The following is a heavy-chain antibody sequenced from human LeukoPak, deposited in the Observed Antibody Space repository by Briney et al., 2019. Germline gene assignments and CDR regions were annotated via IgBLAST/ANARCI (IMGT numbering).Heavy chain of an antibody. CDR3: ARGYYDSSGYYMWDY. D-gene: IGHD3-22*01. J-gene: IGHJ4*02. CDR1: GYTFTGYY. CDR2: INPNSGGT. Sequence: ASVKVSCKASGYTFTGYYMHWVRQAPGQGLEWMGWINPNSGGTNYAQKFQGRVTMTRDTSISTACMELSRLRSDDTAVYYCARGYYDSSGYYMWDYWGQGTLVTVSS. V-gene: IGHV1-2*02.